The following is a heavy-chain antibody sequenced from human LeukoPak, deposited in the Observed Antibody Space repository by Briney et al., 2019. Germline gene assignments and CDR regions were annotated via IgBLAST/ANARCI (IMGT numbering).Heavy chain of an antibody. CDR1: GGSISSTNW. J-gene: IGHJ4*02. V-gene: IGHV4-4*02. D-gene: IGHD3-3*01. Sequence: SGTLSLICGVSGGSISSTNWWTWIRQPPGKGLEWIGEVHLDGRTNYNPSLESRLTMSVDLSENHISLKLTSVTAADTAVYYCAREGGFYRPLDYTGQGTLATVSS. CDR3: AREGGFYRPLDY. CDR2: VHLDGRT.